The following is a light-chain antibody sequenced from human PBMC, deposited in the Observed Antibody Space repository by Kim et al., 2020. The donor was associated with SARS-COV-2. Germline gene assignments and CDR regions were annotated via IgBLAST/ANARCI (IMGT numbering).Light chain of an antibody. J-gene: IGLJ2*01. V-gene: IGLV3-9*01. CDR1: NMGSKN. CDR3: QVWDSSTVV. Sequence: SYELTQPLSVSVALGQTARITCGGNNMGSKNVHWYQQKPGQAPVLVIYRDSNRPSGIPERFSGSNSGNTATLTISRAQAGDEAGYYCQVWDSSTVVFGGGTQLTVL. CDR2: RDS.